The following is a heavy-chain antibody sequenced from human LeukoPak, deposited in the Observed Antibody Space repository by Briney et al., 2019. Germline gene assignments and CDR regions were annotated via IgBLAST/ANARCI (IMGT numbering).Heavy chain of an antibody. Sequence: PGGPLRLSCAASGFTFSGSAMHWVRQASGKGLEWVGRIRSKANSYATAYAASVKGRFTISRDDSKNTAYLQMNSLKTEDTAVYYCTRHETYYDFWSGDEGMDVWGQGTTVTVSS. D-gene: IGHD3-3*01. V-gene: IGHV3-73*01. J-gene: IGHJ6*02. CDR1: GFTFSGSA. CDR3: TRHETYYDFWSGDEGMDV. CDR2: IRSKANSYAT.